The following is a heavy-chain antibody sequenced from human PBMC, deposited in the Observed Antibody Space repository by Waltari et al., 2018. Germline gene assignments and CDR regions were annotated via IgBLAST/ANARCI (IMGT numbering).Heavy chain of an antibody. V-gene: IGHV2-5*04. CDR1: GFSLTTSGVG. D-gene: IGHD1-20*01. J-gene: IGHJ5*02. CDR3: VRSYHWKSYDT. CDR2: IYGNDDK. Sequence: QITLRESGPTLVKPTQTLTLTCSFSGFSLTTSGVGVGWIRQPPGKALEWLALIYGNDDKRYSPSLNNRVTIAKDTSKNQVVLTMTNMDPVDTATYFCVRSYHWKSYDTWGQGALVIVSS.